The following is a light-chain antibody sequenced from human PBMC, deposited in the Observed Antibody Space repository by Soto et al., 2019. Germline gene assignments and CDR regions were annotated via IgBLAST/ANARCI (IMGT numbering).Light chain of an antibody. J-gene: IGKJ1*01. V-gene: IGKV1-39*01. CDR3: QQIYSTPSKT. CDR2: AAS. Sequence: DIQMTRSPSSLSASVGDRVTLTCPASQGISNYLAWYQQKPGKVPKLLIYAASSLQSGVPSRFSGSGSGTDFTLTISSLQTEDFAAYYCQQIYSTPSKTFGQGTKVDIK. CDR1: QGISNY.